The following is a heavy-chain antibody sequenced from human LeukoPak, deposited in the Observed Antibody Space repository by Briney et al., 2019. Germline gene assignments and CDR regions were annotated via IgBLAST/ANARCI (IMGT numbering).Heavy chain of an antibody. J-gene: IGHJ5*02. CDR2: IKLNSGGT. V-gene: IGHV1-2*02. D-gene: IGHD6-13*01. Sequence: ASVKVSCTASGYTFTCYYMHWVRHAPCQGLEWMGWIKLNSGGTNYAQKFPGRVTMTRDTSISPAYMELSRLRSDDTAVYYCARDRSEQQLVLTYWFDPWGQGTLVTVSS. CDR1: GYTFTCYY. CDR3: ARDRSEQQLVLTYWFDP.